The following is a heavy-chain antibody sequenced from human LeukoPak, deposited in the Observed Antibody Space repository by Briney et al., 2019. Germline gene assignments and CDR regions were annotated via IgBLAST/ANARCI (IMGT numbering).Heavy chain of an antibody. CDR3: ARDPGGYYDSSGYRSPFDY. CDR1: GFTFSSYA. CDR2: ISYDGSNK. J-gene: IGHJ4*02. Sequence: PGGSLRLSCAASGFTFSSYAMHWVRQAPGKGLEWVAVISYDGSNKYYADSVKGRFTISRDNSKNTLYLQMNSLRAEDTAVYYCARDPGGYYDSSGYRSPFDYWGQGTLVTVSS. D-gene: IGHD3-22*01. V-gene: IGHV3-30-3*01.